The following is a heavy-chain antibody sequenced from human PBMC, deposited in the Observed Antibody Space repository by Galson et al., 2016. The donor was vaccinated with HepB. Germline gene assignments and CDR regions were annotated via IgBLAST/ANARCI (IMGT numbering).Heavy chain of an antibody. CDR1: GFTFSDYY. Sequence: SLRLSCAASGFTFSDYYMSWFRQAPGKGLEWVSYISTSGDTIYYADPVKGRFTIARDNAKNSLYLEVNSLTAGDTAVYYCASCAVDGYRTLFWGHGSLVTVSS. CDR2: ISTSGDTI. V-gene: IGHV3-11*01. J-gene: IGHJ1*01. D-gene: IGHD5-24*01. CDR3: ASCAVDGYRTLF.